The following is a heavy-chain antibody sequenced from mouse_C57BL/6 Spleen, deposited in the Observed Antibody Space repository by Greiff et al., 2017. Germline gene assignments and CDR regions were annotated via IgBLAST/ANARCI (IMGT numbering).Heavy chain of an antibody. CDR3: ARRDFTTVVVHWYFDV. CDR2: ILPGSGST. J-gene: IGHJ1*03. CDR1: GYTFTGYW. V-gene: IGHV1-9*01. Sequence: QVQLQQSGAELMKPGASVKLSCKATGYTFTGYWIEWVKQRPGHGLEWIGEILPGSGSTNYHEKFKGKATFTADTPSNTAYMQLSSLTTEDSAIYYCARRDFTTVVVHWYFDVWGTGTTVTVSS. D-gene: IGHD1-1*01.